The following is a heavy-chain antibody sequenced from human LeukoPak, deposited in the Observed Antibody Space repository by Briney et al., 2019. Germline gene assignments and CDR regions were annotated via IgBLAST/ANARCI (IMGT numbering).Heavy chain of an antibody. CDR3: ASDFGY. CDR1: GGSISTDY. Sequence: SETLSLTCTVSGGSISTDYWTWIRQPAGKGLEWIGLIYASGSTNYNPSLKSRVTMSLDTSKNQFSLKLTSVTAADTAVYYCASDFGYWGQGTLVTVSS. J-gene: IGHJ4*02. CDR2: IYASGST. V-gene: IGHV4-4*07. D-gene: IGHD3-10*01.